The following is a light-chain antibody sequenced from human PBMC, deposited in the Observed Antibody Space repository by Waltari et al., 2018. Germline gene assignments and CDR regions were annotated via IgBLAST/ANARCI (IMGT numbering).Light chain of an antibody. CDR2: GAS. CDR1: QRVNNND. J-gene: IGKJ1*01. V-gene: IGKV3-20*01. Sequence: EIVLTQSPGTLSLSPGEITTLCCRAGQRVNNNDLAWYQQQPGQAPRLLMYGASARATGIPDRFSGSVSGTDFTLSISRLEPEDFAIYYCQHYGSSPPWTFGPGTRV. CDR3: QHYGSSPPWT.